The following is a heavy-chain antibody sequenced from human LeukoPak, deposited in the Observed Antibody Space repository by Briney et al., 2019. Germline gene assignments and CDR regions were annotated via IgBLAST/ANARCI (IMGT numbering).Heavy chain of an antibody. CDR3: ARTRGSHISMAYLDY. D-gene: IGHD2/OR15-2a*01. CDR1: GGTFSSYA. Sequence: SVKVSCKASGGTFSSYAISWVRQAPGQGLEWMGGIIPIFGTANYAQKFQGRVTITADESTSTAYMELSSLRSEDTAVYYCARTRGSHISMAYLDYWGQGTLVTVSS. V-gene: IGHV1-69*13. J-gene: IGHJ4*02. CDR2: IIPIFGTA.